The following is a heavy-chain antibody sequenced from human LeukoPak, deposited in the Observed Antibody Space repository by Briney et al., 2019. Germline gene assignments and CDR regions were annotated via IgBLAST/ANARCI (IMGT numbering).Heavy chain of an antibody. CDR1: GFIFSDSA. CDR2: IRSKAYTYAT. J-gene: IGHJ6*02. V-gene: IGHV3-73*01. CDR3: TRLEGVAYGMDV. Sequence: GGSLRLSCAASGFIFSDSAVHWVRQASGKGLEWVGRIRSKAYTYATAYAASVNGRFTMSRDDSKNTAYLQMNSLKTEDTAIYYCTRLEGVAYGMDVWGQGTTVTVSS.